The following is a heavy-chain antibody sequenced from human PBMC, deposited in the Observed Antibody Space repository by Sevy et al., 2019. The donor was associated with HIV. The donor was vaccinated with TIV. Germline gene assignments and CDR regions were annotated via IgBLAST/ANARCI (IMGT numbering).Heavy chain of an antibody. J-gene: IGHJ6*02. CDR1: GFTFSSYA. D-gene: IGHD3-16*01. V-gene: IGHV3-23*01. CDR3: ARDLGRGPGAPPSACMDV. Sequence: GGSLRLSCAASGFTFSSYAMSWVRQAPGKGLEWVSAISGSGGSTYYADSVKGRFTISRDNSKNTLYLQMNSLRAEDTAVSYCARDLGRGPGAPPSACMDVWGQGTTVTVSS. CDR2: ISGSGGST.